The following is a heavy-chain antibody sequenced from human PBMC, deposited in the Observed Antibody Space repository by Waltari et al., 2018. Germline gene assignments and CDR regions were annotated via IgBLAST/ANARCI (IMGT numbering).Heavy chain of an antibody. CDR1: GYTFTSYD. V-gene: IGHV1-8*01. J-gene: IGHJ4*02. Sequence: QVQLVQSGAEVKKPGASVKVSCKASGYTFTSYDINWVRQATGQGLEWMGWMNPNSGKTGYAQMFQGRVTMTRHTSISTAYMEVNSLTSEDTAVYYCARVSSAPYRSAWHFDYWGQGTLVTVSS. CDR3: ARVSSAPYRSAWHFDY. D-gene: IGHD6-19*01. CDR2: MNPNSGKT.